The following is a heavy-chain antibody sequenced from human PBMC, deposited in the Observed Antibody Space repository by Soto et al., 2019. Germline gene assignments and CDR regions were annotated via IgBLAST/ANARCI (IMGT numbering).Heavy chain of an antibody. CDR1: GYTLTELS. CDR3: VMCYYDSSGLPLFDP. D-gene: IGHD3-22*01. Sequence: QVPLVQSGAEVKKPGASVKVSCKVSGYTLTELSMHWVRQAPGKGLEWMGGFDPEDGETIYAQKFQGRVTMTEDTSTDTAYMELSSLRSEDTAVYYCVMCYYDSSGLPLFDPWGQGTLVTVSS. CDR2: FDPEDGET. J-gene: IGHJ5*02. V-gene: IGHV1-24*01.